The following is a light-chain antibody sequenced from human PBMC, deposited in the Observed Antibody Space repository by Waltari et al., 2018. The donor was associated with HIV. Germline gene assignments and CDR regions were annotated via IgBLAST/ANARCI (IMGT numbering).Light chain of an antibody. CDR3: SSYAGSNNVV. CDR2: GVN. CDR1: SSDVGGYNY. J-gene: IGLJ2*01. V-gene: IGLV2-8*01. Sequence: QSALTQPPSASGSPGQSVTISCTGTSSDVGGYNYVSWYQQHPGKAPKLMIYGVNKRPSGVPDRCSGSKSGNTASLSVAGLQAEDEAEYYSSSYAGSNNVVCGGGTKLTVL.